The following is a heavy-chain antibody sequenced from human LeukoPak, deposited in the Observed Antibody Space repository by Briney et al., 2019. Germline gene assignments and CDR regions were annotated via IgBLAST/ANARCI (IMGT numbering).Heavy chain of an antibody. Sequence: GGSLRLSCAASGFTFSSYAMNWVRQAPGKGLGWVSAISGSGGSTYYADSVKGRFTISRDNSKNTLYLQMNSLRAEDTAVYYCAKFQGYGQKYWELQYYFDYWGQGTLVTVSS. D-gene: IGHD1-26*01. CDR1: GFTFSSYA. V-gene: IGHV3-23*01. CDR3: AKFQGYGQKYWELQYYFDY. J-gene: IGHJ4*02. CDR2: ISGSGGST.